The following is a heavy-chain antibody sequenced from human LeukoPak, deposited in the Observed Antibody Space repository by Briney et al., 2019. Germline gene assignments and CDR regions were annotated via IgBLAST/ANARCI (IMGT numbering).Heavy chain of an antibody. D-gene: IGHD3-22*01. CDR3: AKDGSISGFGFDY. CDR1: GFTFSSYA. Sequence: GGSLRLSCAASGFTFSSYAMSWVRQAPGKGLEWVSAISGSGGSTYYADSVKGWFTISRDNSKNTLYLQMNSLRAEDTAVYYCAKDGSISGFGFDYWGQGTLVTVSS. V-gene: IGHV3-23*01. CDR2: ISGSGGST. J-gene: IGHJ4*02.